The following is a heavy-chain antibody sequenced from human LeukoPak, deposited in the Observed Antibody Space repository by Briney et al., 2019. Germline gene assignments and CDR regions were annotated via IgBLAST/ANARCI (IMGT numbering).Heavy chain of an antibody. CDR2: ISGGADST. V-gene: IGHV3-23*01. Sequence: GGSLRLSCAASGFSFSSCAMGWVRQAPGKGPDWVSSISGGADSTYYADSVKGRFTISRDNSKNTLYLQINSLRVEVTAIYYCVKAWEYSGPDPVGDYWGQGALVTLSS. D-gene: IGHD5-12*01. J-gene: IGHJ4*02. CDR3: VKAWEYSGPDPVGDY. CDR1: GFSFSSCA.